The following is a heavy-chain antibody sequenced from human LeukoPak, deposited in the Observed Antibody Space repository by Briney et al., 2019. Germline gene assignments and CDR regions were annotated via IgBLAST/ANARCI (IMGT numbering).Heavy chain of an antibody. CDR3: ARYNSVSDGYEYFYGMDV. V-gene: IGHV3-48*03. Sequence: GGSLRLYCAASGFSFSSYEMNWVRQAPGKGLEWISYISSSGSSISYTDSVKGRFTITRDDAKNSLYLQMNSLRAEDTAVYYCARYNSVSDGYEYFYGMDVWGQGATVTVSS. J-gene: IGHJ6*01. CDR1: GFSFSSYE. D-gene: IGHD5-24*01. CDR2: ISSSGSSI.